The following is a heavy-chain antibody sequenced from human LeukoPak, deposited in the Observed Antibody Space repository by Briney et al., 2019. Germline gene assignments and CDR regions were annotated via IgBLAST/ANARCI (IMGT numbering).Heavy chain of an antibody. V-gene: IGHV3-21*01. D-gene: IGHD1-26*01. J-gene: IGHJ5*02. CDR2: ISSSSSSI. CDR1: GFTFSNYN. CDR3: ASAPLGSTRP. Sequence: GGSLRLSCAASGFTFSNYNMNWVRQAPGKGLEWVSSISSSSSSINYADSLKGRFTISRDNTKNSVYLQMNSLRAEDTAVYYCASAPLGSTRPWGQGTLVTVSS.